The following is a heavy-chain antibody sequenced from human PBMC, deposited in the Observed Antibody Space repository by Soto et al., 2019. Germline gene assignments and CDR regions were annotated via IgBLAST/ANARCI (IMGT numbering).Heavy chain of an antibody. D-gene: IGHD3-10*01. V-gene: IGHV1-69*12. CDR3: ARVDGSEPWFDP. CDR2: IIPIFGTA. Sequence: QVQMVQSGAEVKKPGSSVKVACKASGGTFSSYAISWVRQAPGQGLEWMGGIIPIFGTANYAQKFQGRVTISADESTSTADMELSSLTSEDTAVYYCARVDGSEPWFDPWGQGTLVTVSS. J-gene: IGHJ5*02. CDR1: GGTFSSYA.